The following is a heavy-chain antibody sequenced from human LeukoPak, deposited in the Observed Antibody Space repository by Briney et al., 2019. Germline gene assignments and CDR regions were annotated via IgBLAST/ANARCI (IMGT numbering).Heavy chain of an antibody. V-gene: IGHV4-30-4*08. CDR2: IYYSGST. CDR1: GGSISSGDYY. Sequence: SETLSLTCTVSGGSISSGDYYWSWIRQPPGKGLEWIGYIYYSGSTYYNPSLKSRVTISVDTSKNQFSPKLSSVTAADTAVYYCARAFVVVPAAIINWFDPWGQGTLVTVSS. D-gene: IGHD2-2*01. J-gene: IGHJ5*02. CDR3: ARAFVVVPAAIINWFDP.